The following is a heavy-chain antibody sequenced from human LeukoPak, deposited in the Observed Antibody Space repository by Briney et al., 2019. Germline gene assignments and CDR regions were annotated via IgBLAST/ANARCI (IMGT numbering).Heavy chain of an antibody. CDR2: ISTSSSYI. Sequence: GGSLRLSCAASGFTLSTYNMKWVRQAPRKGLEWVSSISTSSSYIYYADSVKGRFTISRDNARNSLYLQMNSLRAEDTAVYYCAKMGGYDSSGYYLDYWGQGTLVTVSP. J-gene: IGHJ4*02. D-gene: IGHD3-22*01. CDR3: AKMGGYDSSGYYLDY. CDR1: GFTLSTYN. V-gene: IGHV3-21*01.